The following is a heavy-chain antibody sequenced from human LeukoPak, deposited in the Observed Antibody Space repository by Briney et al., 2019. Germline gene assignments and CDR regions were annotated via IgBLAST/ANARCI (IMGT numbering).Heavy chain of an antibody. CDR1: GFTFSRYW. V-gene: IGHV3-21*01. CDR2: ISSSSYI. J-gene: IGHJ4*02. CDR3: ARGQLDDY. Sequence: GGSLRLSCAASGFTFSRYWMTWVRQAPGKGLEWVSSISSSSYIYYADSVKGRFTISRDNAKNSLYLQMNSLRAEDTAVYYCARGQLDDYWGQGTLVTVSS. D-gene: IGHD6-13*01.